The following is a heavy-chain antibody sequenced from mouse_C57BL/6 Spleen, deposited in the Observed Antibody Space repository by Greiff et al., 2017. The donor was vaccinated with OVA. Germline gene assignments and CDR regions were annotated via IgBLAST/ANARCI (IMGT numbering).Heavy chain of an antibody. Sequence: EVQRVESGEGLVKPGGSLKLSCAASGFTFSSYAMSWVRQTPEKRLEWVAYISSGGDYIYYADTVKGRFTISRDNARNTLYLQMSSLKSEDTAMYYCTRIYYYGSRHWYFDVWGTGTTVTVSS. D-gene: IGHD1-1*01. CDR1: GFTFSSYA. V-gene: IGHV5-9-1*02. CDR3: TRIYYYGSRHWYFDV. J-gene: IGHJ1*03. CDR2: ISSGGDYI.